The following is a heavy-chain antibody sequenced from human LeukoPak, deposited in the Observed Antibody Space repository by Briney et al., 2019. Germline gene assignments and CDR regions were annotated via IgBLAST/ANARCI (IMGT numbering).Heavy chain of an antibody. CDR1: GFTFSDHY. CDR2: TRDKANSYTT. Sequence: GGSPRLSCAASGFTFSDHYMDWVRQTPGKGLEWVGRTRDKANSYTTEYAASVKGRFTISRDGSKNSLYLQMNSLKTEDTAVYYCARVGPPRSDAFDIWGQGTMATVSS. V-gene: IGHV3-72*01. J-gene: IGHJ3*02. CDR3: ARVGPPRSDAFDI.